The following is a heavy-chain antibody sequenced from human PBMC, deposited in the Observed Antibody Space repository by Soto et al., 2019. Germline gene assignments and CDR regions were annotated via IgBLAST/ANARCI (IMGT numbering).Heavy chain of an antibody. J-gene: IGHJ4*02. CDR2: ISNDGSNK. CDR1: GFTSYT. Sequence: RQSVRLSCAASGFTSYTIHSVRQAPGKGLEWVALISNDGSNKYYADSVKGRFTISRDKSKNTLYAQMNSQRTGDTGGYFGGIGRQYDYDGSGRLDCGGQGSLGTVSS. CDR3: GIGRQYDYDGSGRLDC. D-gene: IGHD3-22*01. V-gene: IGHV3-30-3*01.